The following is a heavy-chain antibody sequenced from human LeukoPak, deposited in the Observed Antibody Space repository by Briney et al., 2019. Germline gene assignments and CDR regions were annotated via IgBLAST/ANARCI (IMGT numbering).Heavy chain of an antibody. D-gene: IGHD1-26*01. CDR2: FFQSVSA. V-gene: IGHV4-38-2*01. CDR3: ARSRGSIAGTTTFHY. Sequence: SETLSLTCSVSGSSISSGYYWGWIRQPPGKGLEWIGSFFQSVSANYNPSLKSRVSISLDTSKNQFSLKLSSVTAADTAVYYCARSRGSIAGTTTFHYWGQGTLVTVSS. J-gene: IGHJ4*02. CDR1: GSSISSGYY.